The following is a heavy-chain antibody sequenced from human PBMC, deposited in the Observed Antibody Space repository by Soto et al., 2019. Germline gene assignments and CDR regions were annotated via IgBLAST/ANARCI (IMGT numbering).Heavy chain of an antibody. D-gene: IGHD1-26*01. J-gene: IGHJ4*02. V-gene: IGHV4-28*01. CDR2: IYYSGTT. Sequence: SETLPLTCAGSGYSISSSNCWVWIRQPPGKGLEWIGYIYYSGTTYYNPSLKSRVTMSVDTSKNQFSLKLTSVTAVDTAVYYCARREIQGPIDYWGQGTLVTVSS. CDR3: ARREIQGPIDY. CDR1: GYSISSSNC.